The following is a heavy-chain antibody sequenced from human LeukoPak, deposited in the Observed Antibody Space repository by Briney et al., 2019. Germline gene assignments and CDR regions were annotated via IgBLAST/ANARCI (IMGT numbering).Heavy chain of an antibody. J-gene: IGHJ4*02. CDR1: RFTFSSYA. D-gene: IGHD4-17*01. CDR3: ATPLGGDYPGCN. Sequence: PGGSLRLSCAASRFTFSSYAMSWLRQAPGKGLEWVSAISGSGGSTYYADYVKGRFTISRDNSKNTLYLQMNSLRAEDTAVYYCATPLGGDYPGCNWGQGTLVTVSS. CDR2: ISGSGGST. V-gene: IGHV3-23*01.